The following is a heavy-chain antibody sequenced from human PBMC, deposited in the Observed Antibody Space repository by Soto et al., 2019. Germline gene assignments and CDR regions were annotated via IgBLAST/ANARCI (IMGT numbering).Heavy chain of an antibody. J-gene: IGHJ3*02. CDR1: GFTFSNYG. CDR3: GKQFTARSSGWPDSCDI. V-gene: IGHV3-30*18. D-gene: IGHD6-19*01. Sequence: QVQLVESGGGVVQPGRSLRLSCAASGFTFSNYGMHWVRQAPGKGLEWVAVISYDGSNKNYADSVKGRFTISRDNSKNTLDLQINSLRAEETAVYYCGKQFTARSSGWPDSCDIWGQGTMVSVSS. CDR2: ISYDGSNK.